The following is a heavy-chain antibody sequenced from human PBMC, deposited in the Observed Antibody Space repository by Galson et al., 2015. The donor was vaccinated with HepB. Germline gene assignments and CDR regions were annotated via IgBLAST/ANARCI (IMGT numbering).Heavy chain of an antibody. CDR3: ARVSYYKDTRQDDALDI. V-gene: IGHV1-18*01. CDR2: TSAYNGNT. Sequence: SVKVSCKASGSTFTNYGIGWVRQAPGQGLEWMGWTSAYNGNTKYARNLQGRVTMTTETSTTTAYMELRSLRSDDTAVYYCARVSYYKDTRQDDALDIWGQGTMVIVSS. J-gene: IGHJ3*02. D-gene: IGHD3-10*01. CDR1: GSTFTNYG.